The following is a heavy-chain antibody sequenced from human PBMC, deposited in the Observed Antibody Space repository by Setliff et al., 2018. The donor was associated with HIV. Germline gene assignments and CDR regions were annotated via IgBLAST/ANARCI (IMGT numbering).Heavy chain of an antibody. V-gene: IGHV3-30*02. CDR3: ARDVEHMMDV. CDR1: GFSFSNYG. CDR2: IRYDGSNK. J-gene: IGHJ6*02. Sequence: GSLRLSCAGSGFSFSNYGMHWVRQTPDKGLEWVAFIRYDGSNKYYADSVKGRFTISRDNAKNMLYLQMKSLRVEDTAVYHCARDVEHMMDVWGQGTTVTVSS.